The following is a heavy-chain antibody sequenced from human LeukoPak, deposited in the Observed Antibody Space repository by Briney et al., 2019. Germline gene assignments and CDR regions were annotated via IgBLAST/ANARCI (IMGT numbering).Heavy chain of an antibody. CDR3: ARDYYDSSGYYYFDY. J-gene: IGHJ4*02. D-gene: IGHD3-22*01. Sequence: PGGSLRLSCAASGFPFSSYWMSWVRRAPGKGLEWVANIKQDGSEKYYVDSVKGRFTISRDNAKNSLYLQMNSLRAEDTAVYYCARDYYDSSGYYYFDYWGQGTLVTVSS. CDR2: IKQDGSEK. V-gene: IGHV3-7*01. CDR1: GFPFSSYW.